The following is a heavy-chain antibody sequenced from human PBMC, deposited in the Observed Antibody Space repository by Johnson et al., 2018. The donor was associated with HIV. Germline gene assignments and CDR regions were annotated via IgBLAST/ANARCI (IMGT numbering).Heavy chain of an antibody. CDR1: GFTFSSYG. CDR3: AKDLPFSVVVTKPSDAFDI. V-gene: IGHV3-30*18. D-gene: IGHD3-22*01. Sequence: QVQLVESGGGVVQPGRSLRLSCAASGFTFSSYGMHWVRQAPGKGLEWVAVISYDGSNKYYADSVKGRFTISRDNSKNTLYLQMNSLRAEDTAVYYCAKDLPFSVVVTKPSDAFDIWGQGTMVTVSS. J-gene: IGHJ3*02. CDR2: ISYDGSNK.